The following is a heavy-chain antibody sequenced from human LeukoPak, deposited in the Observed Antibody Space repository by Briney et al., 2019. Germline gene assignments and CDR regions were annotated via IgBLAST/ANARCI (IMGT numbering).Heavy chain of an antibody. D-gene: IGHD2-8*01. CDR3: AHLNAVKWYYYDH. Sequence: SGPTVVNPTETLTLTCTFSGLSLSGGAVAVGWIRQPPGKALEWLTHVYWNDDKRYSPSLKSRLTITNDTSKNQVVLTMTNMDPVDTGTYYCAHLNAVKWYYYDHWGQGILVTVSS. CDR2: VYWNDDK. CDR1: GLSLSGGAVA. V-gene: IGHV2-5*01. J-gene: IGHJ4*02.